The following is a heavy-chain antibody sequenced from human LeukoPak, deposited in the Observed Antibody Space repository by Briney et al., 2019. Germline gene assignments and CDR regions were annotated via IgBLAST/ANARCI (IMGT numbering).Heavy chain of an antibody. Sequence: GEPLKISCKGSGYSFSNNWIGWVRQMPGKGLEWMGIIYPGDSDTRYSPSFQGQVTISVDKSISTAYLQWTSLRASDTAIYYCARPTGTRDPFDYWGQGTLVTVSS. V-gene: IGHV5-51*01. J-gene: IGHJ4*02. CDR1: GYSFSNNW. CDR3: ARPTGTRDPFDY. D-gene: IGHD1-14*01. CDR2: IYPGDSDT.